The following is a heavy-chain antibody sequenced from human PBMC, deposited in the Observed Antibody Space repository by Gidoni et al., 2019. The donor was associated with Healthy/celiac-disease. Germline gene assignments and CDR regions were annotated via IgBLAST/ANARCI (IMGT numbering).Heavy chain of an antibody. J-gene: IGHJ4*02. V-gene: IGHV3-23*01. D-gene: IGHD5-18*01. CDR3: AKDLGEGYSYGSADY. Sequence: EVQLLESGGGVVQPGGSLRPSCAASGYTCSSYAMSWVRQAPGKGLEWVSAISGSGGSTYYANAVKGRFTISRDNSKNTLYLQMNSLRAEDTAVYYGAKDLGEGYSYGSADYWGQGTLVTVSS. CDR1: GYTCSSYA. CDR2: ISGSGGST.